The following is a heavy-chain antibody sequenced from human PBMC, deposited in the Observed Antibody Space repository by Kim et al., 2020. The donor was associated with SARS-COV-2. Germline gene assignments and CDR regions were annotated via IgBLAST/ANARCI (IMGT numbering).Heavy chain of an antibody. CDR1: GFTFSSYG. CDR2: IWYDGSNK. J-gene: IGHJ4*02. CDR3: ARDPTYYYDSSGYAPFDY. V-gene: IGHV3-33*01. D-gene: IGHD3-22*01. Sequence: GGSLRLSCAASGFTFSSYGMHWVRQAPGKGLEWVAVIWYDGSNKYYADSVKGRFTISRDNSKNTLYLQMNSLRAEDTAVYYCARDPTYYYDSSGYAPFDYWGQGTLVTVSS.